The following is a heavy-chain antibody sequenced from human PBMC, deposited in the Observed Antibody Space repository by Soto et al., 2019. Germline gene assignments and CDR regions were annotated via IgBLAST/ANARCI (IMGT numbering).Heavy chain of an antibody. CDR2: IDPSDSYT. J-gene: IGHJ4*02. Sequence: LKISGKGSGYSFTSYWISWVRQMPGKGLEWMGRIDPSDSYTNYSPSLQFHVTISADKSISTAYLHCSSLKASDTAMYYCARHDYYGWGSYYLFDYWGQGTLVTVSS. V-gene: IGHV5-10-1*01. CDR1: GYSFTSYW. CDR3: ARHDYYGWGSYYLFDY. D-gene: IGHD3-10*01.